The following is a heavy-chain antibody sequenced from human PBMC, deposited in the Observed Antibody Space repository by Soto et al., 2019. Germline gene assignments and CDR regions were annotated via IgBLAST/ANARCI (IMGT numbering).Heavy chain of an antibody. J-gene: IGHJ5*01. V-gene: IGHV1-18*01. Sequence: ASVKVSFKTSCYTFTNFALSWVRQAPGQGLEWIGFVSANNGFTHFAQKFQGRVSVKTDTSTSTVYLDLRSLSSDDTAVYYCARGGAARHLDSWGQGTPVTVSS. CDR2: VSANNGFT. D-gene: IGHD6-6*01. CDR3: ARGGAARHLDS. CDR1: CYTFTNFA.